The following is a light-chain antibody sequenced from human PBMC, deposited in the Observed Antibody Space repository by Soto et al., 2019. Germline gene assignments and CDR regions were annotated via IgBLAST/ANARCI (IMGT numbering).Light chain of an antibody. CDR3: QSYENSRTGFYV. CDR2: SNT. Sequence: QSVLTQPPSVSGAPGQRVTISCTGSSSDIGAGFDVHWYQHLPGTAPKLLIYSNTNRPSGVPGRFSGSKSGTSASLVITGLQAEDEADYYCQSYENSRTGFYVFGTGTKLTVL. CDR1: SSDIGAGFD. V-gene: IGLV1-40*01. J-gene: IGLJ1*01.